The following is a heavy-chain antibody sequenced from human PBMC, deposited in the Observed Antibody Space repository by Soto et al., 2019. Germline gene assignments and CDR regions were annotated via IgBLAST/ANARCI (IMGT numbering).Heavy chain of an antibody. J-gene: IGHJ4*02. D-gene: IGHD6-19*01. CDR3: ASATSIAVAGKET. CDR2: ISFYNGHT. CDR1: GDTVTKYG. V-gene: IGHV1-18*01. Sequence: QVKLVQSGGEVKKPGASVKVSCKAWGDTVTKYGISWVRQAPGQGLEWLGWISFYNGHTNYALKFQDRITFTTDTSTSTASMELRSLTSDDTAVYYCASATSIAVAGKETWGQGTLVTVSS.